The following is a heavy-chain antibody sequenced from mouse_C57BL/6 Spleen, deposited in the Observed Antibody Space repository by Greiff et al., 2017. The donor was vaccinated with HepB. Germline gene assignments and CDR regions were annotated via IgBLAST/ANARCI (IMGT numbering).Heavy chain of an antibody. V-gene: IGHV1-54*01. D-gene: IGHD2-3*01. CDR3: SISGDGYHLLDY. CDR1: GYAFTNYL. J-gene: IGHJ2*01. Sequence: VKLMESGAELVRPGTSVKVSCKASGYAFTNYLIEWVKQRPGQGLEWIGVINPGSGGTNYNEKFKGKATLTADTSSSTAYMQLSSLTSEDSAVYFCSISGDGYHLLDYWGQGTTLTVSS. CDR2: INPGSGGT.